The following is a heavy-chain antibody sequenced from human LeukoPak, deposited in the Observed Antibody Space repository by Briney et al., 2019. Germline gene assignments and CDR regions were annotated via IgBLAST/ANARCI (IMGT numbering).Heavy chain of an antibody. CDR2: INHSGST. D-gene: IGHD5-18*01. CDR3: ARGGDTAMATGFDY. J-gene: IGHJ4*02. CDR1: GGSFSGYY. Sequence: SETLSLTCAVYGGSFSGYYWSWIRQPPGKGPEWIGEINHSGSTNYNPSLKSRVTISVDTSKNQFSLKLSSVTAADTAVYYCARGGDTAMATGFDYWGQGTLVTVSS. V-gene: IGHV4-34*01.